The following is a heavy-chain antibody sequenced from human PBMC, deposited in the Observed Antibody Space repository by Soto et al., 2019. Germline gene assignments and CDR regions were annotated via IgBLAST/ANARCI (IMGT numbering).Heavy chain of an antibody. CDR3: ARHPGRTSLEQGIFDF. CDR1: GYSFTSNW. Sequence: PGESLKISCKASGYSFTSNWIGWVRQMPGKGLEWMGIIYPDNSDTSYSPSFQGQVTISADKSISTAYLQWGSLKASDTAIYYCARHPGRTSLEQGIFDFWGRGTLGTVSS. D-gene: IGHD1-1*01. CDR2: IYPDNSDT. V-gene: IGHV5-51*01. J-gene: IGHJ4*01.